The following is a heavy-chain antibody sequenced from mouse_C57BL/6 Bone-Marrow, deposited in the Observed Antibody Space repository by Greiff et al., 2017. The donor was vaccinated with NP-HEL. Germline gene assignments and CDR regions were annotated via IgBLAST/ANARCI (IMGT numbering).Heavy chain of an antibody. CDR2: IYPSDSEN. D-gene: IGHD1-1*01. CDR3: ARPRYDGSLDY. CDR1: GYTFTSYW. V-gene: IGHV1-61*01. J-gene: IGHJ2*01. Sequence: VQLQQPGAELVRPGSSVKLSCKASGYTFTSYWMDWVKQRPGQGLEWIGNIYPSDSENHYNQKFKDKATLTVDKSSSTAYMQLSSLTSEDSAVYYCARPRYDGSLDYWGQGTTLTVSS.